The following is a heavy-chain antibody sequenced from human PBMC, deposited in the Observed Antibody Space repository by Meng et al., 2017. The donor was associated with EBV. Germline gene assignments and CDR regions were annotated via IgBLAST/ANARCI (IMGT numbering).Heavy chain of an antibody. D-gene: IGHD6-6*01. CDR2: IYDGGTT. CDR1: GASVSGGTFH. J-gene: IGHJ4*02. Sequence: QVQLQESGPGLVKPSETLSLTCTVSGASVSGGTFHWSWIRQPPGEELEWIGYIYDGGTTIYNPSLKSRVTIFLDTSRNQFSLGLRSVTTADTAVYYCAKSSSSTPGVVDSWGQGTLVTVSS. V-gene: IGHV4-61*01. CDR3: AKSSSSTPGVVDS.